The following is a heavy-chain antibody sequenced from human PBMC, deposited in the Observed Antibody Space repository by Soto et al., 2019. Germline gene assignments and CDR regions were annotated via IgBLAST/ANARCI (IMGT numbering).Heavy chain of an antibody. J-gene: IGHJ4*02. V-gene: IGHV1-24*01. Sequence: ASVKVSCKVSGYTLTELSMHWVRQAPGKGLEWMGGFDPEDGETIYAQKFQGRVTMTEDTSTDTAYMELSSLRSEDTAVYYCATEPLRSYFPPHWGQVPLLPVSS. CDR3: ATEPLRSYFPPH. CDR2: FDPEDGET. CDR1: GYTLTELS. D-gene: IGHD1-26*01.